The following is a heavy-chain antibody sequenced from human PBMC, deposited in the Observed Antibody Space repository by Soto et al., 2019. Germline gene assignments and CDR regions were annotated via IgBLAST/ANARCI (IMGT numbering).Heavy chain of an antibody. CDR3: ARDRWGTYCSSTSCPLSYYYGMDV. CDR2: TYYRSKWCN. D-gene: IGHD2-2*01. Sequence: SQTLSLTCAISGDSVSSNSAAWNWIRQSPSRGLEWLGRTYYRSKWCNDYAVSMKSRITINPDTSKNQFSLQLNSVTPEDTAVYYCARDRWGTYCSSTSCPLSYYYGMDVWGQGTTVTVSS. V-gene: IGHV6-1*01. J-gene: IGHJ6*02. CDR1: GDSVSSNSAA.